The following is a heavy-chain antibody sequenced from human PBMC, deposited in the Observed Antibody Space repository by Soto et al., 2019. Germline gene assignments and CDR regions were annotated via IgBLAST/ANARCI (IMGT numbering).Heavy chain of an antibody. CDR3: SRVDPGETSPFDH. Sequence: ASVKVSCKASGYTFTSYGISWVLQAPGQGLEWMGWINPFDGSKMFAQSFQGRVTMTRDTSTSTVYMEVSSLRSEDTAVYYCSRVDPGETSPFDHWGQGTLVTVSS. J-gene: IGHJ4*02. CDR2: INPFDGSK. D-gene: IGHD3-10*01. V-gene: IGHV1-18*01. CDR1: GYTFTSYG.